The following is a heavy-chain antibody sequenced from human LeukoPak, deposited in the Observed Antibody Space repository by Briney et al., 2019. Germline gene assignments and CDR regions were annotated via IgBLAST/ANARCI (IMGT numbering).Heavy chain of an antibody. D-gene: IGHD2-2*02. V-gene: IGHV4-59*08. CDR1: GGSNY. J-gene: IGHJ4*02. CDR2: IHYSGST. Sequence: LETLSLTCTVSGGSNYWSWIRQPPGKGLEWIGYIHYSGSTSYNPSLKSRVTISIDTSKNQFSLKLNSVTAANTAVYYCARQTSYTADYWGQGTQVTVSS. CDR3: ARQTSYTADY.